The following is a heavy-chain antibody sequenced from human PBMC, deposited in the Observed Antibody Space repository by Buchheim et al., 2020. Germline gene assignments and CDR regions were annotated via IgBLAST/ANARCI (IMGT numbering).Heavy chain of an antibody. CDR2: IYSGGST. D-gene: IGHD3-10*01. Sequence: EVQLVESGGGLVQPGGSLRLSCAASGFTVSSNYMSWVRQAPGKGLEWVSVIYSGGSTYYADSVKGRFTISSDNSKNTLYLQMNSLRAEDTAVYYCARDLKLRYYYYGMDVWGQGTT. J-gene: IGHJ6*02. CDR1: GFTVSSNY. CDR3: ARDLKLRYYYYGMDV. V-gene: IGHV3-66*01.